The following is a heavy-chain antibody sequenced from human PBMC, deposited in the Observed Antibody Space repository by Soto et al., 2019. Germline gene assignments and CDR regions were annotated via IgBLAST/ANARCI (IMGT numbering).Heavy chain of an antibody. CDR1: EDTLTTYY. J-gene: IGHJ4*02. V-gene: IGHV1-46*01. Sequence: ASVKVSCKASEDTLTTYYMHWVRRAPGQGLEWMGLINPGDGSTSYAQKFQGRVTMSRDTSTRTVYMELSSLRAEDTAVYYCASFHYYDSSGYYPPENYWGQGTLVTVSS. CDR2: INPGDGST. D-gene: IGHD3-22*01. CDR3: ASFHYYDSSGYYPPENY.